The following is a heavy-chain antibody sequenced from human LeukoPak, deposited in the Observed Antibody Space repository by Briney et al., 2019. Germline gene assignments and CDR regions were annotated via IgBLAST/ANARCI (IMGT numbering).Heavy chain of an antibody. CDR2: INQDETEK. Sequence: GGSLRLSCTASGFTFSDFWMSWVRQAPGKGLEWVADINQDETEKYYVDSMRGRFTISRDNAENSLYLQINNLRADDTAMYYCARDRAVGSTGLGFWGQGTLVTVSS. V-gene: IGHV3-7*01. CDR1: GFTFSDFW. D-gene: IGHD1-26*01. J-gene: IGHJ4*02. CDR3: ARDRAVGSTGLGF.